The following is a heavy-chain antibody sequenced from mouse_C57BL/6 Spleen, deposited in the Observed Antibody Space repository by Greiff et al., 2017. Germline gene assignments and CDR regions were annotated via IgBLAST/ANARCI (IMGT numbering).Heavy chain of an antibody. CDR2: IDPSASYT. Sequence: VQLQQSGAELVKPGASVKLSCKASGYTFTSSWMQWVKQRPGQGLEWIGGIDPSASYTNYNHKFTGKATLTVDTSSSTAYMQLSSLTSEDSAVYYCARKGLRPFDYWGQGTTLTVSS. CDR3: ARKGLRPFDY. J-gene: IGHJ2*01. V-gene: IGHV1-50*01. CDR1: GYTFTSSW. D-gene: IGHD1-2*01.